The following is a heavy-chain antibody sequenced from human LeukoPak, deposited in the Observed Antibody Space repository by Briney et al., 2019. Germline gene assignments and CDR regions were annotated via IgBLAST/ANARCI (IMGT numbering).Heavy chain of an antibody. J-gene: IGHJ4*02. D-gene: IGHD1-1*01. CDR2: ILYSGST. CDR1: GDSISRGDYC. Sequence: PSQTLSLTCTVSGDSISRGDYCWSWIRQPPGKGLEWIGYILYSGSTYYNPSLESRVTISVDTSKNQFSLRLSSVTAADTAVYYCARDGIFDCWGQGTLVTVSS. V-gene: IGHV4-30-4*08. CDR3: ARDGIFDC.